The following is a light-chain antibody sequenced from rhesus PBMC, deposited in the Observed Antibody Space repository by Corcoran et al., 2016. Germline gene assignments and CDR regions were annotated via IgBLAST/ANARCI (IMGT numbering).Light chain of an antibody. CDR3: QQAYSYPLT. Sequence: DIQMTQSPSSLSASVGDRVTITCQASQSLSNYLDWYQQQPGKIPKLLIYRASSLQSGIPSRFSGSGSGTDFTLTISSLQPEEFATYYCQQAYSYPLTFGGGTKV. J-gene: IGKJ4*01. CDR1: QSLSNY. V-gene: IGKV1-25*01. CDR2: RAS.